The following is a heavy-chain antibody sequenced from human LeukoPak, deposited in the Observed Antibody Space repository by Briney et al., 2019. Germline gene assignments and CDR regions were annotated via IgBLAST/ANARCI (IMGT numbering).Heavy chain of an antibody. D-gene: IGHD2-21*01. CDR1: GFILSLYT. V-gene: IGHV3-23*01. CDR3: AKSDCGSDGCKLLKY. CDR2: INGSGDAT. Sequence: GGSLRLSCAASGFILSLYTMTWVRQAPGKGLEWVSSINGSGDATKYADFVMGRFTISRDNYKNTVSLQMNSLRGEDPAVYYCAKSDCGSDGCKLLKYWRQGTRVRASS. J-gene: IGHJ4*02.